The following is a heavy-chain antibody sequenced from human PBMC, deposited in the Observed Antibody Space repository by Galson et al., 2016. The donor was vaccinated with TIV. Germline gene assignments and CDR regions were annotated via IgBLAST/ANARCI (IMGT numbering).Heavy chain of an antibody. Sequence: ETLSLTCTVSGASVSSGNYYWTWIRQPPGKGLECIGYIFSSGSTKYNPSLKSRVAISVDTSRNQFSLKLTSVTAADTAVYYCARDSWGSGYNSGWEGFDLWGQGTMVTVSS. CDR1: GASVSSGNYY. J-gene: IGHJ3*01. D-gene: IGHD6-19*01. V-gene: IGHV4-61*01. CDR3: ARDSWGSGYNSGWEGFDL. CDR2: IFSSGST.